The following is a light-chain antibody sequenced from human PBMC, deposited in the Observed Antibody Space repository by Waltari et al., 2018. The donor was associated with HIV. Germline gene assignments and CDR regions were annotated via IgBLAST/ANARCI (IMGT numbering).Light chain of an antibody. V-gene: IGKV4-1*01. J-gene: IGKJ1*01. Sequence: DIVMTQSPESLTVSLVERATLNCHSIPNIFYTSNNKSHLAWYQHKAGQSPKLLISWASSRESGVPDRFSGSGSGTNFSLTISSLETADVAIYYCQQYYSSPQTFGRGTRVEIK. CDR1: PNIFYTSNNKSH. CDR3: QQYYSSPQT. CDR2: WAS.